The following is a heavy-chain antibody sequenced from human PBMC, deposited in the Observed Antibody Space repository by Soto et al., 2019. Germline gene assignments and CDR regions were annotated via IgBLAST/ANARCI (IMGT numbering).Heavy chain of an antibody. CDR3: ARVSGTLERYSDLDY. CDR2: ISPRSDYI. Sequence: EVQLVESGGGLVKPGGSLRLSCAASGFIFSSYSMNWVRQAPGKGLEWVSSISPRSDYIYFADSMRGRFTISRDNAQNSLYQHMNNLRAEDTAVYHCARVSGTLERYSDLDYWGQGTLVTVSS. D-gene: IGHD3-10*01. V-gene: IGHV3-21*06. CDR1: GFIFSSYS. J-gene: IGHJ4*02.